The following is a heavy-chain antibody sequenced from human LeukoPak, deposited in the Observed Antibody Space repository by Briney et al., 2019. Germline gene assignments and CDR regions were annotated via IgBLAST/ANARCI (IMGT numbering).Heavy chain of an antibody. CDR1: GGSFSGYY. J-gene: IGHJ4*02. V-gene: IGHV4-34*01. CDR2: INHSGST. CDR3: ARVRAAARYFGY. D-gene: IGHD6-6*01. Sequence: SETLSLTCAVYGGSFSGYYWSWIRQPPGKGLEWIGEINHSGSTNYNPSLKSRVTISVDTPKNQFSLKLSSVTAADTAVYYCARVRAAARYFGYWGQGTLVTVSS.